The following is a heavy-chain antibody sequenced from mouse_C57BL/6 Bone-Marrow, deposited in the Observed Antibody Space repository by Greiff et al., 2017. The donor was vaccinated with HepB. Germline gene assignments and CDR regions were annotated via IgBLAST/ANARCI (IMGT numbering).Heavy chain of an antibody. J-gene: IGHJ2*01. V-gene: IGHV1-4*01. CDR3: ARRVLPDY. Sequence: VQLQESGAELVRPGASVKMSCKASGYTFTSYTMHWVKQRPGQGLEWIGYINPSSGYTKYNQKFKDKATLTADKSSSTAYMQLSSLTSEDSAVYYCARRVLPDYWGQGTTLTVSS. CDR1: GYTFTSYT. D-gene: IGHD1-1*01. CDR2: INPSSGYT.